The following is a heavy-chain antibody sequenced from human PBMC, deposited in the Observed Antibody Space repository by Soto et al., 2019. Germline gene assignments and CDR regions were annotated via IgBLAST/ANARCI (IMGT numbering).Heavy chain of an antibody. CDR3: ARDQQFRNWFDS. V-gene: IGHV1-3*01. CDR2: INAGNGNT. D-gene: IGHD6-13*01. J-gene: IGHJ5*01. CDR1: GYTFSRYA. Sequence: ASVKVSCKASGYTFSRYAIHWVRQAPGQRLEWMGWINAGNGNTKYSQKFEGRVTLTTDTSTNTVYMELSSLRFEDTALYYCARDQQFRNWFDSWGQGTLVTVSS.